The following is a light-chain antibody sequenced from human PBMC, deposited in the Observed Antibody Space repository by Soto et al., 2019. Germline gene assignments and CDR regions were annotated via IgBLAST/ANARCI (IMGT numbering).Light chain of an antibody. CDR3: HRYGTSPFT. CDR1: QSVSSSY. Sequence: EIVMTQSPGTLSLSPGERATLSCRASQSVSSSYLGWYQQKPGQAPRLLIYGASSRATGIPDRFSGSGSGTDFTLTITGLEPEDFAVYYCHRYGTSPFTFGPGTKVDIK. CDR2: GAS. V-gene: IGKV3-20*01. J-gene: IGKJ3*01.